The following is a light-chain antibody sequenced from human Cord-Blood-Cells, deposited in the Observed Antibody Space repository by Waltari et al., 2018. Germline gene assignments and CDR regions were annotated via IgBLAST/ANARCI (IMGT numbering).Light chain of an antibody. V-gene: IGLV2-11*01. CDR2: DVS. Sequence: QSALTQPRSVSGSPGQSVTISCTGTSSDVVGYNYASWYQQHPGKAPKLMIYDVSKRPSGVPDRFSGSKSGNTASLTISGLQAEDEADYYCCSYAGSYTYVFGTGTKVTVL. J-gene: IGLJ1*01. CDR3: CSYAGSYTYV. CDR1: SSDVVGYNY.